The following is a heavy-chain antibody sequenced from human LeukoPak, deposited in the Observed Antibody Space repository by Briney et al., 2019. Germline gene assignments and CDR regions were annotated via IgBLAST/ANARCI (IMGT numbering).Heavy chain of an antibody. CDR1: GGSISSYY. V-gene: IGHV4-34*01. Sequence: SETLSLTCTVSGGSISSYYWSWIRQPPGKGLEWIGEINHSGSTNYNPSLKSRVTISVDTSKNQFSLRLSSVTAADTAVYYCATNLNKRAQGAFDIWGQGTMVTVSS. J-gene: IGHJ3*02. CDR3: ATNLNKRAQGAFDI. CDR2: INHSGST.